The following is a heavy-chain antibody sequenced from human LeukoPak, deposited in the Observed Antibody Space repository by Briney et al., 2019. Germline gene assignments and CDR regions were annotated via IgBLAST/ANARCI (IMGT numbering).Heavy chain of an antibody. J-gene: IGHJ6*02. V-gene: IGHV3-66*01. CDR3: ARGQEVDFWSGYLMDV. CDR1: GFTVSSSY. Sequence: GGSLRLSCAASGFTVSSSYMSWVRQAPGKGLEWVSVIYSGGSTYYADSVKGRFTISRDNSKNTLYLQMNSLRAEDTAVYYCARGQEVDFWSGYLMDVWGQGTTVTVSS. D-gene: IGHD3-3*01. CDR2: IYSGGST.